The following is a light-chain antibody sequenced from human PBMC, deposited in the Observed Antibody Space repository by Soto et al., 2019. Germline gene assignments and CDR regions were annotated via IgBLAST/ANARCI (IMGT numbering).Light chain of an antibody. CDR3: QQYAASPRT. CDR1: QSVSNNY. CDR2: GAS. Sequence: EVVLTQSPGTLSLSPRERATLSCRASQSVSNNYLAWYQHKPGQAPRLLIYGASNRAPGIPDRFSGSGSGPDFTLTISRLEPEDFAVYYFQQYAASPRTFGQGTLVEVK. V-gene: IGKV3-20*01. J-gene: IGKJ1*01.